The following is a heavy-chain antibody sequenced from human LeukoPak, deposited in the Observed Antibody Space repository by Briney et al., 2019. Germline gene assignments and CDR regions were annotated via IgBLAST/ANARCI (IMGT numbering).Heavy chain of an antibody. Sequence: SGGSLRLSCAASGFTFSDYYMSRIRQAPGKGLEWVSYIVGDGATYYADSVKGRFTISRDNAQKSLYLQMNSLRAEDTAIYYCARGFRAVVGGDGSYCGMDVWGQGTTVIVSS. CDR3: ARGFRAVVGGDGSYCGMDV. CDR1: GFTFSDYY. D-gene: IGHD2-15*01. J-gene: IGHJ6*02. V-gene: IGHV3-11*01. CDR2: IVGDGAT.